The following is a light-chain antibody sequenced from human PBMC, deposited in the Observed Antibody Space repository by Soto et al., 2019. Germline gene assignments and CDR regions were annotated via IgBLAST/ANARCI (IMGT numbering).Light chain of an antibody. Sequence: DIQMTPSPSTLSGSVVDRVTITCRASNTISSWLAWYQQKPGKAPKLLIYKASTLKSGVPSRFSGSGSGTEFTLTISSLQPDDFATYYCQHYNSYSEAFGQGTKVDIK. CDR1: NTISSW. J-gene: IGKJ1*01. CDR3: QHYNSYSEA. CDR2: KAS. V-gene: IGKV1-5*03.